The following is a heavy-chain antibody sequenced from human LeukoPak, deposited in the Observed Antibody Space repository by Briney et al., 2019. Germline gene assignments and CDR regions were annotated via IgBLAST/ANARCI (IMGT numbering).Heavy chain of an antibody. Sequence: PSQTLSLTCTVPGGSISSGDYYWSWIRQPPGTGLEWIWEINHSGSTNYNPSLKSRVTISVDTSKNQFSLKLSSVTAADTAVYYCARRPDCSSTSCSPSIWFDPWGQGTLVTVSS. D-gene: IGHD2-2*01. J-gene: IGHJ5*02. CDR2: INHSGST. CDR3: ARRPDCSSTSCSPSIWFDP. CDR1: GGSISSGDYY. V-gene: IGHV4-30-4*08.